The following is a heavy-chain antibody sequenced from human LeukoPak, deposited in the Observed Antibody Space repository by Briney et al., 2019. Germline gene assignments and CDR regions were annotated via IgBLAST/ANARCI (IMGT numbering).Heavy chain of an antibody. CDR1: GYTFTSYD. V-gene: IGHV1-8*01. D-gene: IGHD3-10*01. Sequence: ASVKVSCKASGYTFTSYDINWVRQATGQGLEWMGWMNPNSGNTGYAQKFQGRVTMTRNTSISTAYMELSSLRSEDTAVYYCARGSRGYGSGSRRPYYMDVWGKGTTVTVPS. CDR3: ARGSRGYGSGSRRPYYMDV. J-gene: IGHJ6*03. CDR2: MNPNSGNT.